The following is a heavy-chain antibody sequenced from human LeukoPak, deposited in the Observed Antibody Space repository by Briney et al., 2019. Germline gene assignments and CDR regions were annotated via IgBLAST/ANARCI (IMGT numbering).Heavy chain of an antibody. CDR2: IIPISGTA. J-gene: IGHJ6*04. CDR1: GGTFTSHA. D-gene: IGHD3-10*01. CDR3: ARETYDSGIHNYFYGMDI. V-gene: IGHV1-69*13. Sequence: SVKVSCKASGGTFTSHAISWVRQAPGQGLEWMGRIIPISGTANYAQKFQDRVTITADESTSTAYMELASLRSEDTAVYYCARETYDSGIHNYFYGMDIWGKGTTVTVSS.